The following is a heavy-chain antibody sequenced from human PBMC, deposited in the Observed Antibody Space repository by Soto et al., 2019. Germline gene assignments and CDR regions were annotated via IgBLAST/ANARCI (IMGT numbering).Heavy chain of an antibody. J-gene: IGHJ4*02. CDR1: GFTYRNYA. CDR3: ATHIRSGSYPDN. D-gene: IGHD3-10*01. CDR2: LSGGGST. V-gene: IGHV3-23*01. Sequence: GGSLRLSCLPPGFTYRNYAMSWVRQAPGRGLEWVSALSGGGSTYSADSVKGRLTISRDNSKNTLYLQMNSPRADDTAVYYCATHIRSGSYPDNWGQVTLVTVSS.